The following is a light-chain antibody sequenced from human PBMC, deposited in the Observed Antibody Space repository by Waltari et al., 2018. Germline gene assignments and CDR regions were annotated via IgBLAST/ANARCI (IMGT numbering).Light chain of an antibody. CDR1: GSDVGGYNY. Sequence: QSALTQPASVSGSPGQSITISCTGTGSDVGGYNYVSWYQQHPGKAPKLMIYDVINRPSGVSHRFSGSNSGNTASLTISGLQADDEADYYCSSYTGSITLVFGSGTKVTVL. V-gene: IGLV2-14*03. J-gene: IGLJ1*01. CDR3: SSYTGSITLV. CDR2: DVI.